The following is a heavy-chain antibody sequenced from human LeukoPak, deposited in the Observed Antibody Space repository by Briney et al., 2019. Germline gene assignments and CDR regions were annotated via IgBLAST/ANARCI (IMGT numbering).Heavy chain of an antibody. D-gene: IGHD5-18*01. CDR3: ARGERDTARLPNYDH. J-gene: IGHJ4*02. CDR2: IGGPGSNV. CDR1: GFTFSSYE. V-gene: IGHV3-48*03. Sequence: PGGSLRLLCAASGFTFSSYEMNWVRQAPGKGLEWVSYIGGPGSNVYYADSVKGRFTVSRDNAMNSLYLQMNSLRAEDTAVYYCARGERDTARLPNYDHWGQGTLVTVSS.